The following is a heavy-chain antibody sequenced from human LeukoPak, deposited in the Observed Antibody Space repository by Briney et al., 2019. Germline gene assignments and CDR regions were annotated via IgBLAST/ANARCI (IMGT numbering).Heavy chain of an antibody. CDR1: GFTFSSYA. CDR3: AKDRAAGLAQNYFDY. V-gene: IGHV3-23*01. D-gene: IGHD3-10*01. CDR2: ISGSGLST. J-gene: IGHJ4*02. Sequence: GGSLRLSCAASGFTFSSYAMSWVRQAPGKRLEWVSAISGSGLSTYYADSVKGRFIISRDNAKNSLYLQMNSLRAEDAALYYCAKDRAAGLAQNYFDYWGQGTLVTVSS.